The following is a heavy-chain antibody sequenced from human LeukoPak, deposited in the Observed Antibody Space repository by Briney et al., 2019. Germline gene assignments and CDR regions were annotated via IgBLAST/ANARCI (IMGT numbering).Heavy chain of an antibody. J-gene: IGHJ4*02. Sequence: SETLSLTCAVYGGSFSGYYWSWIRQSPGKGLEWIGEICHSGSTYYNPSLKSRVTISLDTSKNHFSLKLTSVTAADTAVYYCARGVSDQNWGQGTLVTVSS. CDR3: ARGVSDQN. CDR2: ICHSGST. V-gene: IGHV4-34*01. CDR1: GGSFSGYY.